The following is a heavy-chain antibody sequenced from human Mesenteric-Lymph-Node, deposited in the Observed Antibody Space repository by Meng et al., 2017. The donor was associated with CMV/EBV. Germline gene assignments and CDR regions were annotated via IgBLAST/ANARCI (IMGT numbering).Heavy chain of an antibody. CDR3: ARSRFYDVLTGYHDAFDI. V-gene: IGHV4-61*01. Sequence: SETLSLTCSVSGGSVSSGSYYWSWIRQPPGKGLEWIGYISYSGSTNYNPSLKFLVTISVDTSNNQFSLRLSSVTAADTAVYYCARSRFYDVLTGYHDAFDIWGQGTMVTVSS. J-gene: IGHJ3*02. D-gene: IGHD3-9*01. CDR2: ISYSGST. CDR1: GGSVSSGSYY.